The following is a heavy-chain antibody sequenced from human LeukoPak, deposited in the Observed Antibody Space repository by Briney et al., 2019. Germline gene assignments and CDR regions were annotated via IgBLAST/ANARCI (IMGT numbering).Heavy chain of an antibody. CDR2: IKSKTDGGTT. D-gene: IGHD3-9*01. J-gene: IGHJ4*02. CDR3: TTQVTYYDILADDY. CDR1: GFTFSNAW. Sequence: GGSLRLSCAASGFTFSNAWMSWVRQAPGKGLEWVGRIKSKTDGGTTDYAAPVKGRFTISRDDSKNTLYLQMNSLKTEDTAVYYCTTQVTYYDILADDYWGQGTLVTVPS. V-gene: IGHV3-15*01.